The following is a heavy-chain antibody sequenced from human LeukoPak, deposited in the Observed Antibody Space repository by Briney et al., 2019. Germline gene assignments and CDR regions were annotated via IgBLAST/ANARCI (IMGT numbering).Heavy chain of an antibody. J-gene: IGHJ3*02. V-gene: IGHV1-46*01. CDR2: INPSGGST. CDR1: GYTFSSYF. Sequence: ASVKASCKASGYTFSSYFIHWVRQAPGQGLEWMGVINPSGGSTTYAQKFQGRVVMTRDTSTSTVYMELSGLRSEDTALYYCARADGRKDAFDIWGPGTLVTVSS. CDR3: ARADGRKDAFDI.